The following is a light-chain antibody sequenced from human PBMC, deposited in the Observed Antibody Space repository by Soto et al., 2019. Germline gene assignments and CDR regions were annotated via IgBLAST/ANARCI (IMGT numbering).Light chain of an antibody. CDR1: QSISIW. V-gene: IGKV1-5*03. CDR3: QQYNDYSWT. Sequence: DIQMTQSPSTLSASVGDRVAISCRASQSISIWLAWYQQKPGKAPKLLIYKASSLESGVTSRFSGSGSGTEFTRTISSLQPDDFATYYCQQYNDYSWTFGQGTKVEIK. J-gene: IGKJ1*01. CDR2: KAS.